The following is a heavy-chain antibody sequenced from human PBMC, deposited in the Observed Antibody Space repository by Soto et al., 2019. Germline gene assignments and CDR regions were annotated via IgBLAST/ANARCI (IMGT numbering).Heavy chain of an antibody. CDR3: ARAGYCSSTSCYSADAFDI. J-gene: IGHJ3*02. D-gene: IGHD2-2*01. CDR1: GYTFTSYG. CDR2: ISAYNGNT. Sequence: ASVKVSCKASGYTFTSYGISWVRQAPGQGLEWMGWISAYNGNTNYAQKLQGRVTMTTDTSMSTAYMELRSLRSDDTAVYYCARAGYCSSTSCYSADAFDIWGQGTMVTVSS. V-gene: IGHV1-18*04.